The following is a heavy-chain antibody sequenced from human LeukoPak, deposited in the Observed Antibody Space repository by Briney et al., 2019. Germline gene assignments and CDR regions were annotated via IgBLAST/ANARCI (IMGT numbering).Heavy chain of an antibody. CDR2: IYPGDSHA. Sequence: GESLKISCRGSGYSFTNYWIGWVRQMPGKGLEWMGIIYPGDSHARYSPSFQGQVTISADKSISTAYLQWSSLKASDTAMYYCARRARTGSQYSFDYRGQGTLVTVSS. D-gene: IGHD1-26*01. J-gene: IGHJ4*02. CDR3: ARRARTGSQYSFDY. CDR1: GYSFTNYW. V-gene: IGHV5-51*01.